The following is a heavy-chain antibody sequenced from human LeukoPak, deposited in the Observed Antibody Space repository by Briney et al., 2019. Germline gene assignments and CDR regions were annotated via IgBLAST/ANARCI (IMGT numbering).Heavy chain of an antibody. CDR1: GGSFSGYY. D-gene: IGHD2-2*01. J-gene: IGHJ5*02. CDR2: INHSGST. CDR3: ARYRSTSDKRYLDP. Sequence: SETLSLTCAVYGGSFSGYYWSWIRQPPGKGLEWIGEINHSGSTNYNPSLKSRVTISVDTSKNQFSLKLSSVTAVDTAIYYCARYRSTSDKRYLDPWGQGTLVTVSS. V-gene: IGHV4-34*01.